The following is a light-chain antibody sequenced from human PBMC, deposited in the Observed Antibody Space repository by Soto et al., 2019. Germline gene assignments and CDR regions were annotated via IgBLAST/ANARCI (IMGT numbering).Light chain of an antibody. J-gene: IGKJ2*01. CDR3: QQSHSTPYT. V-gene: IGKV1-39*01. CDR2: AAS. CDR1: QNINTY. Sequence: DIQMTQSPSSLSASVGDRVTITCRASQNINTYLNWYQQKPGKAPKLLIYAASSLQSGVPSRFGGSGAGTDFTLTISSLQPVDFATYHCQQSHSTPYTFGQGTKLEIK.